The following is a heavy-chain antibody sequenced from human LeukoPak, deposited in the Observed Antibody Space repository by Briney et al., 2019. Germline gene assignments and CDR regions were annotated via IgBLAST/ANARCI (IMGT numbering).Heavy chain of an antibody. CDR1: GYTFTGYY. Sequence: ASVKVSCKASGYTFTGYYMHWVRQAPGQGLEWMGWINPNSGGTNYAQKFQGRVTMTRDTSISTAYMELSRLRSDDTAVYYCAKDRELVWFPGARYYFDHWGQGTLVTVSS. CDR3: AKDRELVWFPGARYYFDH. V-gene: IGHV1-2*02. J-gene: IGHJ4*02. D-gene: IGHD3-10*01. CDR2: INPNSGGT.